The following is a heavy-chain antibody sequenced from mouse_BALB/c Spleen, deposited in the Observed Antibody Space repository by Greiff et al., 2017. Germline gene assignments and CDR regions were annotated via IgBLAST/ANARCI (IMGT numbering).Heavy chain of an antibody. CDR2: IWGDGST. CDR1: GFSLTGYG. D-gene: IGHD1-1*01. J-gene: IGHJ2*01. Sequence: QVQLQESGPGLVAPSQSLSITCTVSGFSLTGYGVNWVRQPPGKGLEWLGMIWGDGSTDYNSALKSRLSISKDNSKSQVFLKRNSLQTDDTARYYCARENYGSSFDYWGQGTTLTVSS. V-gene: IGHV2-6-7*01. CDR3: ARENYGSSFDY.